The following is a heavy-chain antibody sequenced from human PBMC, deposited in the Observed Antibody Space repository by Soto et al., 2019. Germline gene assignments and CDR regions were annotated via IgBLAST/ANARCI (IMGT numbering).Heavy chain of an antibody. CDR2: IWYDGSNK. D-gene: IGHD3-16*01. CDR1: GFTFSSYG. V-gene: IGHV3-33*01. Sequence: QVQLVESGGGVVQPGRSLRLSCAASGFTFSSYGMHWVRQAPGKGLEGVAVIWYDGSNKYYADSVKGRFTISRDNSKNTLYLQMNSVRAEDTAVYYCARGAEGVDYWGQGTLVTVSS. J-gene: IGHJ4*02. CDR3: ARGAEGVDY.